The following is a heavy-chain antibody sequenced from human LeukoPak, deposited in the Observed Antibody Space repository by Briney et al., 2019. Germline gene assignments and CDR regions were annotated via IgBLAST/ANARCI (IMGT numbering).Heavy chain of an antibody. D-gene: IGHD3-3*01. V-gene: IGHV1-46*01. CDR3: ARDLEGWFDP. Sequence: GGSLRLSCAASGFTFSSYAMHWVRQAPGQGLEWMGIINPSGGSTSYAQKFQGRVTMTRDTSTSTVYMELSSLRSEDTAVYYCARDLEGWFDPWGQGTLVTVSS. J-gene: IGHJ5*02. CDR2: INPSGGST. CDR1: GFTFSSYA.